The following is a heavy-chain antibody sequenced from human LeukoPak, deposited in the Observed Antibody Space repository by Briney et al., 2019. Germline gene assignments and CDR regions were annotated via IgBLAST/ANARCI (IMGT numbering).Heavy chain of an antibody. D-gene: IGHD3-22*01. CDR3: ARDQYYYDSSGSPIFDY. CDR1: GGSISSSSYY. CDR2: IYTSGSA. Sequence: PSETLSLTCTVSGGSISSSSYYWSWIRQPAGKGLEWIGRIYTSGSANYNPSLKSRVTMSVDTSKNQFSLKLSSVTAADTAVYYCARDQYYYDSSGSPIFDYWGQGTLVTVSS. J-gene: IGHJ4*02. V-gene: IGHV4-61*02.